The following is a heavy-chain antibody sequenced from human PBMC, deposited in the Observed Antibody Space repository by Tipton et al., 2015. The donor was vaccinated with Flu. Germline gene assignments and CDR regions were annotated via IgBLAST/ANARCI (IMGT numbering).Heavy chain of an antibody. D-gene: IGHD3-22*01. CDR1: EDTFSSHV. V-gene: IGHV1-69*06. CDR3: ARGIDSSSPI. J-gene: IGHJ4*02. CDR2: VVFIVGST. Sequence: QLVQSGAEVKKPGSSVKVSCKGSEDTFSSHVVSWVRQAPGQGFEWMGGVVFIVGSTNYAQKFQGRVTITADKSTSTAYMEMRSLTPDDTAVYYCARGIDSSSPIWGQGTLVTVSS.